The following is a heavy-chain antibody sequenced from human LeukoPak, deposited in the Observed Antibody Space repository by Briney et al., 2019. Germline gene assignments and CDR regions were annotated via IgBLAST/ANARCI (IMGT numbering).Heavy chain of an antibody. D-gene: IGHD2-21*02. Sequence: KSSETLSLTCAVYGGSFSGYYWSWIRQPPGKGLEWIGEINHSGSTNYKPSLKSRVTISVDTSKNQFSLKLSSVTAADTAVYYCARVTYCGGDCYFGFDPWGQGTLVTVSS. CDR2: INHSGST. J-gene: IGHJ5*02. V-gene: IGHV4-34*01. CDR3: ARVTYCGGDCYFGFDP. CDR1: GGSFSGYY.